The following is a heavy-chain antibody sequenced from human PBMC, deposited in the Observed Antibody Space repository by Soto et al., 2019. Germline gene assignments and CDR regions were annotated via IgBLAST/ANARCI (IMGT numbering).Heavy chain of an antibody. J-gene: IGHJ4*02. Sequence: QVQLVESGGGVVQPGRSLRLSCEASGFSFSISPMHWVRQAPGKGPEWVALISYDGTNKFYADSVKGRFTISRDNSKSMRYLQVDSLRPEDAAVYYCARDPRTSGGQHWAFNYFDSWGQGTLVTVSS. V-gene: IGHV3-30-3*01. CDR2: ISYDGTNK. D-gene: IGHD7-27*01. CDR3: ARDPRTSGGQHWAFNYFDS. CDR1: GFSFSISP.